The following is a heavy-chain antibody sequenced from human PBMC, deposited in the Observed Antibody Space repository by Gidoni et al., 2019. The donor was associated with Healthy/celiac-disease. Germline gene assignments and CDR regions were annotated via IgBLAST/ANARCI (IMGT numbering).Heavy chain of an antibody. CDR2: ISYDGSNK. D-gene: IGHD1-26*01. CDR1: GFTFSSYG. J-gene: IGHJ4*02. Sequence: QVQLVESGGGVVQPGRSLRLSCAASGFTFSSYGMHWVRQAPGKGLEWVAVISYDGSNKYYADSVKGRFTISRDNSKNTLYLQMNSLRAEDTAVYYCAKEGYSGSYNFDYWGQGTLVTVSS. V-gene: IGHV3-30*18. CDR3: AKEGYSGSYNFDY.